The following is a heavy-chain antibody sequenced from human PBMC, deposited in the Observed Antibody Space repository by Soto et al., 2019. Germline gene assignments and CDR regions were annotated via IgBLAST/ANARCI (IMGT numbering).Heavy chain of an antibody. CDR1: GGTFSSYA. CDR2: IIPIFGTA. Sequence: QVQLVQSGAKVKKPGSSVKVSCKASGGTFSSYAISWVRQAPGQGLEWMGGIIPIFGTANYAQKFQGRVTITADESTSTAYMELSSLRSEDTAVYYCARDSYCGGDCYFPFDYWGQGTLVTVSS. CDR3: ARDSYCGGDCYFPFDY. J-gene: IGHJ4*02. D-gene: IGHD2-21*02. V-gene: IGHV1-69*01.